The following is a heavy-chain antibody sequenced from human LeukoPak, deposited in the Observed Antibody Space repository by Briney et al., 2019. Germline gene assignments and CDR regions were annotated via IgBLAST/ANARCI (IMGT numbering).Heavy chain of an antibody. CDR1: GFTFSNAW. Sequence: GGSLRLSCAASGFTFSNAWMSWVRQAPGKGLEWVGRIKSKTDGGTTDYAAPVKGRFTISRDDSKNTLYLQMNSLKTEDTAVYYCTTHTYYDILTGYYVFDYWGQGTLVTVSS. D-gene: IGHD3-9*01. V-gene: IGHV3-15*01. J-gene: IGHJ4*02. CDR3: TTHTYYDILTGYYVFDY. CDR2: IKSKTDGGTT.